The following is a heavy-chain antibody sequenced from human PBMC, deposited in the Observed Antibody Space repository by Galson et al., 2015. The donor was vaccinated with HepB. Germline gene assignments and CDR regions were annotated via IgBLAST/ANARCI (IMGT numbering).Heavy chain of an antibody. Sequence: SLRLSCAASGFTFSSYAMSWVRQAPGKGLEWVSAISGSGGSTCYADSVKGRFTISRDNSKNTLYLQMNSLRAEDTAVYYCAKAGYCSGGSCYSTPAQFDYWGQGTLVTVSS. D-gene: IGHD2-15*01. V-gene: IGHV3-23*01. CDR1: GFTFSSYA. CDR3: AKAGYCSGGSCYSTPAQFDY. CDR2: ISGSGGST. J-gene: IGHJ4*02.